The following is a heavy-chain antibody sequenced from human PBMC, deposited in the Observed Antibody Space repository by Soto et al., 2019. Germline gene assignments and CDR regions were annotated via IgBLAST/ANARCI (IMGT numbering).Heavy chain of an antibody. Sequence: PSETLSLTCAVYGGSFSGYYWSWIRQPPGKGLGWIGEINHSGSTNYNPPLKSRVTISVDTSKNQFSLKLSSVTAADTAVYYCAREVAAVDYWGQGTLVTVSS. J-gene: IGHJ4*02. D-gene: IGHD6-13*01. CDR3: AREVAAVDY. V-gene: IGHV4-34*01. CDR2: INHSGST. CDR1: GGSFSGYY.